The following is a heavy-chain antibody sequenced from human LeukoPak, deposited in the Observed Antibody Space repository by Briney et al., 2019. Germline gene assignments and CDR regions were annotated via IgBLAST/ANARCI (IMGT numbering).Heavy chain of an antibody. CDR2: INHSGST. CDR3: ASQTGTTSGSLY. V-gene: IGHV4-34*01. J-gene: IGHJ4*02. D-gene: IGHD1-7*01. Sequence: SETLSLTCAVYGGSFSGYYWSWIRQPPGKGLEWIGEINHSGSTNYNPSLKSRVTISVDTSKNQFSLKLSSVTAADTAVYYCASQTGTTSGSLYWGQGTLVTVSS. CDR1: GGSFSGYY.